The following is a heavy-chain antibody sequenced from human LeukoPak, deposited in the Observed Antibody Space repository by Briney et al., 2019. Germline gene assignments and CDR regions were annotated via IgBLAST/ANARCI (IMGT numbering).Heavy chain of an antibody. D-gene: IGHD5-24*01. CDR1: GFTFSSYA. Sequence: GGSLRLSCAASGFTFSSYAMHWVRQAPGKGLERVAVISYDGSNKYYADSVKGRFTISRDNSKNTLYLQMNSLRAEDTAVYYCAREEMATIWSSNRNAFDIWGQGTMVTVSS. CDR3: AREEMATIWSSNRNAFDI. J-gene: IGHJ3*02. V-gene: IGHV3-30-3*01. CDR2: ISYDGSNK.